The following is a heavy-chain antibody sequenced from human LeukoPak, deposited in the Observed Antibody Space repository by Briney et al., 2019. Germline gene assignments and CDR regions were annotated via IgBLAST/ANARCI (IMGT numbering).Heavy chain of an antibody. V-gene: IGHV4-39*07. CDR2: ISSSGST. CDR3: ARDSSGWYGGAPYNWFDP. Sequence: SETLSLTCTVSGGSISSSSYYWGWIRQPPGKGLEWIGRISSSGSTNYNPSLKSRVTISVDTSKNQFSLRLNSVTAADTAVYYCARDSSGWYGGAPYNWFDPWGQGTLVTVSS. CDR1: GGSISSSSYY. J-gene: IGHJ5*02. D-gene: IGHD6-19*01.